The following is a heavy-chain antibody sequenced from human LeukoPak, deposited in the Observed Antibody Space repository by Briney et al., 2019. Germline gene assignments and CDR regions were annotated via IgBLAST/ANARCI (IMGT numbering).Heavy chain of an antibody. V-gene: IGHV3-23*01. J-gene: IGHJ4*02. CDR1: GFTFSSYA. D-gene: IGHD3-16*02. Sequence: GGSLRLSCAASGFTFSSYAMSWVRQAPGKGLECVSVISGSGGSTYYVDSVKGRFTISTDNSKNTLYLQMNSLRAEDTAVYYCAGSLSSRFSGPRRPYYFDSWGQGTLVTVSS. CDR3: AGSLSSRFSGPRRPYYFDS. CDR2: ISGSGGST.